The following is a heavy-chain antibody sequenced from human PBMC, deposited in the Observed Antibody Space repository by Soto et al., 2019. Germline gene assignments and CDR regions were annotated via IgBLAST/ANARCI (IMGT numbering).Heavy chain of an antibody. CDR1: GFTFSSYA. J-gene: IGHJ4*02. CDR3: ARRSSGWYFDY. V-gene: IGHV3-23*01. D-gene: IGHD6-19*01. CDR2: VSGSGGST. Sequence: EVLLLESGGGLVQPGGSLRLSCAASGFTFSSYAMNWVRQAPGQGLEWVSVVSGSGGSTYYADSVKGRFTISRDNSKNTLYLQMNSLRAEDPAVYYCARRSSGWYFDYWGQGTLVTVSS.